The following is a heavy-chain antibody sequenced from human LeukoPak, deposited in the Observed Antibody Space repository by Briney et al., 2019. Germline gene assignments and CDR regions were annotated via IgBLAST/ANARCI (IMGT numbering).Heavy chain of an antibody. CDR1: GFTFSSYG. D-gene: IGHD1-26*01. V-gene: IGHV3-30*18. Sequence: GGSLRLSCAASGFTFSSYGMHWVRQAPGKGLEWVAVISYDGSNKYYADSVKGRFTTSRDNSKNTLYLQMNSLRAEDTAVYYCAKDRDGGIVGATTPFAYWGQGTLVTVSS. CDR3: AKDRDGGIVGATTPFAY. J-gene: IGHJ4*02. CDR2: ISYDGSNK.